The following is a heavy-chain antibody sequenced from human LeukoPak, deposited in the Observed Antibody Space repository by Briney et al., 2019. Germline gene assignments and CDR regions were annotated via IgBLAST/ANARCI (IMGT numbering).Heavy chain of an antibody. D-gene: IGHD5-24*01. Sequence: LTGGSLRLSCAASGFTFSSYAMSWVRQAPGKGLEWVSAISGSGGSTYYADSVKGRFTISRDNSKNTLYLQMNSLRAEDTAVYYCAKAGEMATMDYFDYWGQGTLVTVSS. CDR2: ISGSGGST. J-gene: IGHJ4*02. CDR1: GFTFSSYA. CDR3: AKAGEMATMDYFDY. V-gene: IGHV3-23*01.